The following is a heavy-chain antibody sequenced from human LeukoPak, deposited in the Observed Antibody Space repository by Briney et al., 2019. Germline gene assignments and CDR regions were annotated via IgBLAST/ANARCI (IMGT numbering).Heavy chain of an antibody. CDR1: GFTFDDYG. D-gene: IGHD6-19*01. Sequence: GGSLRLSCAASGFTFDDYGMSWVRQAPGKGLEWVSGINWNGGSTGYADSVEGRFTISRDNAKNSLYLQMNSLRAEDTALYHCARNAVAGTFYYYMDVWGKGTTVTVSS. CDR3: ARNAVAGTFYYYMDV. V-gene: IGHV3-20*01. J-gene: IGHJ6*03. CDR2: INWNGGST.